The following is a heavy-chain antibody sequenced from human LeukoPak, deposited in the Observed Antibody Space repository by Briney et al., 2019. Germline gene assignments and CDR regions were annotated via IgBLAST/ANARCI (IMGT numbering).Heavy chain of an antibody. Sequence: PGGSLRLSCAASGFTFSSYAMSWLRQAPGKGLEWVSAISGSGGSTYYADSVKGRFTISRDNSKNTLYLQMNSLRAEDTAVYYCAKDSGYYDILTGYPGGDWFDPWGQGTLVTVSS. J-gene: IGHJ5*02. CDR1: GFTFSSYA. D-gene: IGHD3-9*01. CDR2: ISGSGGST. V-gene: IGHV3-23*01. CDR3: AKDSGYYDILTGYPGGDWFDP.